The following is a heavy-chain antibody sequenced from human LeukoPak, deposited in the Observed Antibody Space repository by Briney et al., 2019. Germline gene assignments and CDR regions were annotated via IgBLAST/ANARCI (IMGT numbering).Heavy chain of an antibody. Sequence: ASVKVSCKASGYTFTGYYMHWVRQAPGQGLEWMGWINPNSGGTNYAQKFQGRVTMTRDTSISTAYMELSRLRSDDTAVYYCARDYLQSNFYYYMDVWGKGTMVTVSS. D-gene: IGHD5-24*01. V-gene: IGHV1-2*02. CDR1: GYTFTGYY. J-gene: IGHJ6*03. CDR2: INPNSGGT. CDR3: ARDYLQSNFYYYMDV.